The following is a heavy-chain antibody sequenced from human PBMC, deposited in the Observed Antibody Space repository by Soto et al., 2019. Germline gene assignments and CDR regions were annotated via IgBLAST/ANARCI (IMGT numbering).Heavy chain of an antibody. J-gene: IGHJ3*02. CDR2: ISWNSGSI. D-gene: IGHD3-3*01. V-gene: IGHV3-9*01. CDR1: GFTFDDYA. CDR3: AKVRLRFWLDAFDI. Sequence: GGSLRLSCAASGFTFDDYAMHWVRQAPGKGLEWVSGISWNSGSIGYADSVKGRFTISRDNAKNSLYLQMNSLRAEDTALYYCAKVRLRFWLDAFDIWGQGTMVTVSS.